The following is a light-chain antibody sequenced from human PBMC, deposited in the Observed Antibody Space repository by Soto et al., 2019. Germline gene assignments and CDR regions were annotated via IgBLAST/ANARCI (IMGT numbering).Light chain of an antibody. CDR2: DVS. V-gene: IGLV2-11*01. CDR3: SSYSGTNNNLA. J-gene: IGLJ2*01. Sequence: QSALTQPRSVSGSPGQSVTISCTGTSSDVGGYDFVSWYQQHPGNAPKLMIYDVSSRPSGVPDRFSGSKSGNTASLTVSGRLADDEADDYCSSYSGTNNNLAFGGGTKLTVL. CDR1: SSDVGGYDF.